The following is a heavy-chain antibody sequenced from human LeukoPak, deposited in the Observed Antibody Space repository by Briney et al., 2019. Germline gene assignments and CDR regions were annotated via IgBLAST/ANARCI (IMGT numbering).Heavy chain of an antibody. J-gene: IGHJ5*02. CDR3: ARDHGRYYGSGSYYGWFDP. Sequence: GGSLRLSCAASGFTFSSYAMHWVRQAPGKGLEWVAVISYDGSNKYYADSVKGRFTISRDNPKNTLYLQMNSLRAEDTAVYYCARDHGRYYGSGSYYGWFDPWGQGTLVTVSS. V-gene: IGHV3-30*04. CDR1: GFTFSSYA. CDR2: ISYDGSNK. D-gene: IGHD3-10*01.